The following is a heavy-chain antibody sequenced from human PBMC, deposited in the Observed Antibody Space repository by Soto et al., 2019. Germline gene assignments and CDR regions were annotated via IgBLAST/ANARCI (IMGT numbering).Heavy chain of an antibody. Sequence: EVQLVESGGGLVKPGGSLRLSCAASGFTFSSYSMNWVRQAPGKGLEWVSSISSSSSYIYYADSVKGRFTISRDNAKNSLYLQMNSLRAEDTAVYYCARDFRVDTAMDDYYYYGMDVWGQGTTVTVSS. D-gene: IGHD5-18*01. CDR1: GFTFSSYS. CDR2: ISSSSSYI. J-gene: IGHJ6*02. CDR3: ARDFRVDTAMDDYYYYGMDV. V-gene: IGHV3-21*01.